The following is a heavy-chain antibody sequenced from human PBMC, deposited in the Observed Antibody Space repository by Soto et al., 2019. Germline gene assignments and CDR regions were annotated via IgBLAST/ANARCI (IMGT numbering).Heavy chain of an antibody. V-gene: IGHV4-39*07. CDR3: ARVDLRGYFSVLTDF. J-gene: IGHJ4*02. CDR2: IYYSGST. Sequence: KPSETLSLTCTVSGGSISSSSYYWGWIRQPPGKGLEWIGSIYYSGSTYYNPSLKSRVTISADTSRNQFSLSLSSLTAADTAVYYCARVDLRGYFSVLTDFWGQGILVRVSS. D-gene: IGHD3-10*02. CDR1: GGSISSSSYY.